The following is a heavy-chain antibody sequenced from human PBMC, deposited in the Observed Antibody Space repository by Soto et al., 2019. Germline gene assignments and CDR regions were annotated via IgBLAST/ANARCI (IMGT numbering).Heavy chain of an antibody. CDR3: ARRSDPDY. J-gene: IGHJ1*01. CDR1: EFRIGSYA. V-gene: IGHV3-23*01. Sequence: GAAEFRIGSYALSWVRQAPGKGLEWVSTISGSDGKTFYADSVKGRFSISRDTSQSTLYLQMNSLRADDTAMYYCARRSDPDYWGHRTRVTVTS. CDR2: ISGSDGKT. D-gene: IGHD3-3*01.